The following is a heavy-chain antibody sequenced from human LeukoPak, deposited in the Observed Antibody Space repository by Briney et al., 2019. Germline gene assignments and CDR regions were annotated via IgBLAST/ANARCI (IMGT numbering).Heavy chain of an antibody. D-gene: IGHD2-2*01. J-gene: IGHJ5*02. CDR3: ARQGYCSGTSCYAGGDWFDP. V-gene: IGHV4-30-2*01. CDR1: GASINSGGYS. Sequence: SETLSLTCGVSGASINSGGYSWSWIRQPPGKGLEWTGHISHSGSTYYNPSLKSRVTISVDRSKNQFSLKLTSVTAADTAVYYCARQGYCSGTSCYAGGDWFDPWGQGTLVTVSS. CDR2: ISHSGST.